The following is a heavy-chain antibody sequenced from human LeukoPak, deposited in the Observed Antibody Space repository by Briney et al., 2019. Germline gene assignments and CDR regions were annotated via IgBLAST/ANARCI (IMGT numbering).Heavy chain of an antibody. J-gene: IGHJ4*02. CDR2: ISAYNGNT. CDR3: ARGVITFGGVIVYFDY. CDR1: GYTFTSYG. D-gene: IGHD3-16*02. V-gene: IGHV1-18*01. Sequence: GASVKVSCKASGYTFTSYGISWVREAPGQGLEWMGWISAYNGNTNYAQKLQGRVTMTTDTSTSTAYMELRSLRTDDTAVYYCARGVITFGGVIVYFDYWGQGTLVTVFS.